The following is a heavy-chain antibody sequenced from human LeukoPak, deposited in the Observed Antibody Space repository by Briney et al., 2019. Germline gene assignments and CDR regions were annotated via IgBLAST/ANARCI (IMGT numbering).Heavy chain of an antibody. J-gene: IGHJ5*02. CDR3: AKATSVTGGWFDP. CDR2: INLNGGTT. CDR1: GFTFSDYA. Sequence: GGSLRLSCSASGFTFSDYAMHWVRQAPGKGLEYVSGINLNGGTTYNADSVKGRFTVSRDNSKNTLYLHMNGLRAEDTAVYYCAKATSVTGGWFDPWGQGTLVTVSS. V-gene: IGHV3-64*04. D-gene: IGHD4-17*01.